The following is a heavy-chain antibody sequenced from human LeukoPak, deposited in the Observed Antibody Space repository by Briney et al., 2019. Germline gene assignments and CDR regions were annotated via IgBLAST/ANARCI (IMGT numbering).Heavy chain of an antibody. J-gene: IGHJ3*02. D-gene: IGHD1-26*01. Sequence: ASVKVSCKASGGTLSSYAISWVRQAPGQGLEWMGGIIPIFGTANYAQKFQGRVTITADESTSTAYMELSSLRSEDTAVYYCAREEVGATSSGAFDIWGQGTMVTVSS. CDR3: AREEVGATSSGAFDI. CDR2: IIPIFGTA. V-gene: IGHV1-69*13. CDR1: GGTLSSYA.